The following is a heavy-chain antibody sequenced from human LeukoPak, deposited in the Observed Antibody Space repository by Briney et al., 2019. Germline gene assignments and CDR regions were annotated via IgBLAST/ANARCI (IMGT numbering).Heavy chain of an antibody. J-gene: IGHJ4*02. CDR2: IKDDGRQK. D-gene: IGHD5-24*01. V-gene: IGHV3-7*01. CDR3: ARDASRGFDT. Sequence: GGSLRLSCAPSGFTFSRYWMTWVRQTPGKGLEWVASIKDDGRQKYYVDSVKGRFTVSRGNAKSSAYLQMDSLRVEDTALYYCARDASRGFDTWGQGTLVTVSS. CDR1: GFTFSRYW.